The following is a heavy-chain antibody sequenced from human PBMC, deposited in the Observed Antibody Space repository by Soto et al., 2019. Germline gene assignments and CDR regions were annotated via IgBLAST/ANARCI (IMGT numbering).Heavy chain of an antibody. J-gene: IGHJ4*02. CDR2: INPSGGST. V-gene: IGHV1-46*01. CDR3: ARDRYRITMIATTPEQADY. Sequence: QVQLVQSGAEVKKPGASVKVSCKASGYTFTSYYMHWVRQAPGQGLEWMGIINPSGGSTSYAQKFXGRVTMTRDTXXSXVXXELSSLRSEDTAVYYCARDRYRITMIATTPEQADYWGQGTLVTVSS. CDR1: GYTFTSYY. D-gene: IGHD3-22*01.